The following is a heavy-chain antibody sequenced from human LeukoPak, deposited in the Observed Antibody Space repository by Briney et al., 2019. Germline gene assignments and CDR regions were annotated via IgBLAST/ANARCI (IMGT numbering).Heavy chain of an antibody. CDR3: ARDSFVVAGTGVDY. V-gene: IGHV3-7*03. Sequence: GGSLRLSCAASGFTFSSYWMSWVRQAPGKGLEWVANIKQDGSEKYYVDSVKGRFTIPRDNAKNSLYLQMNSLRAEDTAVYYCARDSFVVAGTGVDYWGQGTLVTVSS. J-gene: IGHJ4*02. D-gene: IGHD6-19*01. CDR1: GFTFSSYW. CDR2: IKQDGSEK.